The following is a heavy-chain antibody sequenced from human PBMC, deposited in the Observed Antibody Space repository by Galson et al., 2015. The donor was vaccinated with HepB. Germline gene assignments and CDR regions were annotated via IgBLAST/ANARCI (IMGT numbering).Heavy chain of an antibody. CDR2: ISAYNGNT. Sequence: SVKVSCKASGYTFTSYGISWVRQAPGQGLEWMGWISAYNGNTNYAQKLQGRVTMTTDTSTNTAYMELRSLRSDDTAVYYCARDNCSGGSCYLWLWGQGTLVTVSS. D-gene: IGHD2-15*01. CDR1: GYTFTSYG. V-gene: IGHV1-18*01. CDR3: ARDNCSGGSCYLWL. J-gene: IGHJ4*02.